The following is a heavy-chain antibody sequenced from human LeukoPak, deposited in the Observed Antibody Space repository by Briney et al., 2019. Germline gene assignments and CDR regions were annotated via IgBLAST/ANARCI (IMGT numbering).Heavy chain of an antibody. CDR3: TTQRSRITMVRGVIRSDH. CDR1: GFTFRNAW. J-gene: IGHJ4*02. D-gene: IGHD3-10*01. CDR2: IKSKTDGGTT. V-gene: IGHV3-15*01. Sequence: GGSLRLSCVASGFTFRNAWMSWVRQGPGKGLEWAGRIKSKTDGGTTDYAAPVKGRFTISRDDSKNTLYLQMNSLKTEDTAVYYCTTQRSRITMVRGVIRSDHWGQGTLVTVSS.